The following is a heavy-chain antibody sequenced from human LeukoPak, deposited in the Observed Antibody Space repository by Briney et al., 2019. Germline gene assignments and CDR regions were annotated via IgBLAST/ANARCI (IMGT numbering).Heavy chain of an antibody. J-gene: IGHJ4*02. CDR1: GFTFRSYG. CDR3: AKDLVVAGPDEIDY. CDR2: IRYDGSNK. Sequence: PGGSLRLSCAASGFTFRSYGMHWVRQAPGKGLEWVAFIRYDGSNKYYADPVEGRFTISRDNSKNTLYLQMKSLRAEDTAVYYCAKDLVVAGPDEIDYWGQGTLVTVSS. D-gene: IGHD6-19*01. V-gene: IGHV3-30*02.